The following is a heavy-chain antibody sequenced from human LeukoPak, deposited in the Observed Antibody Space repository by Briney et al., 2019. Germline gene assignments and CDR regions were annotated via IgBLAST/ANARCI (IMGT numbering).Heavy chain of an antibody. CDR2: ISYDGSNK. CDR3: AKGGSGSYWDY. J-gene: IGHJ4*02. CDR1: GFTFSSYG. Sequence: QPGGSLRLSCAASGFTFSSYGMHWVRQAPGKGLEWVAVISYDGSNKYYADSVKGRFTISRDNSKNTLYLQMNSLRAEDTAVYYCAKGGSGSYWDYWGQGTLVTVSS. V-gene: IGHV3-30*18. D-gene: IGHD3-10*01.